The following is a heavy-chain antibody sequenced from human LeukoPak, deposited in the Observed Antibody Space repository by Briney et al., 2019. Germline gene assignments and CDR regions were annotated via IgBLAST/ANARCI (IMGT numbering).Heavy chain of an antibody. J-gene: IGHJ4*02. CDR1: GGSISSHY. CDR3: AREAAGSSWFDY. CDR2: IYYSGST. D-gene: IGHD6-13*01. Sequence: SETLSLTCTVSGGSISSHYWSWIRQPPGKGLEWIGYIYYSGSTNYNPSLKSRVTISVDTSKNQFSLKLSPVTAADTAVYYCAREAAGSSWFDYWGQGTLVTVSS. V-gene: IGHV4-59*11.